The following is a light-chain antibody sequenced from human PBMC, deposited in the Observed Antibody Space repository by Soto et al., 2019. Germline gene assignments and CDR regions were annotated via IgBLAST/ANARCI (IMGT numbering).Light chain of an antibody. Sequence: EIVMTQSPATLSVSPGQRVTLSCRASQSVNSDLAWYQQKPGQAPRLLIYGASTRATGIPARFSGSGSGTEFTLTISSLQSEDFAVYYCQQYNNWPPPWTFGQGTKVEIK. J-gene: IGKJ1*01. CDR1: QSVNSD. CDR2: GAS. CDR3: QQYNNWPPPWT. V-gene: IGKV3-15*01.